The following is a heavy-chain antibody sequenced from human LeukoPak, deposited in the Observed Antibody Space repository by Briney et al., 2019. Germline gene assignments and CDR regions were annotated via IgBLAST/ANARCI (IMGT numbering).Heavy chain of an antibody. V-gene: IGHV3-11*04. D-gene: IGHD1-26*01. Sequence: GGSLRLSCAASGFTFSDYYMTWIRQAPGKGLEWVSYISSRSGSSVYYADSVKGRFTISRDNAKNSLYLQMNSLRAEDTAVYYCARVGYSGSPGDYWGQGTLVTVSS. CDR3: ARVGYSGSPGDY. CDR1: GFTFSDYY. J-gene: IGHJ4*02. CDR2: ISSRSGSSV.